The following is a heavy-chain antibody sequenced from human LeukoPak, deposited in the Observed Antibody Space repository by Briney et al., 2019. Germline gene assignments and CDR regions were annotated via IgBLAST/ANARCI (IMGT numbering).Heavy chain of an antibody. Sequence: GASVKVSCKASGYTFKNYAMHWVRQAPGQRLEWMGWINGGNGNTKYAQKFQGRVTITRDTSASTAYMELRSLRSDDTAVYYCARIETSWELRKEYFQHWGQGTLVTVSS. V-gene: IGHV1-3*01. CDR1: GYTFKNYA. CDR2: INGGNGNT. J-gene: IGHJ1*01. D-gene: IGHD1-26*01. CDR3: ARIETSWELRKEYFQH.